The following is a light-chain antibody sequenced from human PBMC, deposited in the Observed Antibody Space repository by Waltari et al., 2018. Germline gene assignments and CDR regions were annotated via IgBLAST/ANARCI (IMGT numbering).Light chain of an antibody. V-gene: IGLV3-25*03. CDR1: ALAKHH. CDR2: KDT. Sequence: SFELTQPPSVSVSPGQTARITGSGDALAKHHVNWHQQRPGQAPTVLISKDTERASGIPERFSGASSGTTVTLTVSGVQAEDEADYYCQSADSSGTWVFGGGTRLTV. J-gene: IGLJ3*02. CDR3: QSADSSGTWV.